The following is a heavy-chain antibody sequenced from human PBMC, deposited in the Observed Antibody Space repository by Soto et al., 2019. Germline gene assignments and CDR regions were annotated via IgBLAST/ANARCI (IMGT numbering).Heavy chain of an antibody. V-gene: IGHV4-31*02. D-gene: IGHD3-3*01. Sequence: PSETLSLTCTVSGGSISSGGYYWSWIRQHPGKGLEWIGYIYYSGGTYYNPSLKSRVTISVDTSKNQFSLKLSSVTAADTAVYYCARAFGVQTGWFDPWGQGTLVTVSS. CDR1: GGSISSGGYY. J-gene: IGHJ5*02. CDR2: IYYSGGT. CDR3: ARAFGVQTGWFDP.